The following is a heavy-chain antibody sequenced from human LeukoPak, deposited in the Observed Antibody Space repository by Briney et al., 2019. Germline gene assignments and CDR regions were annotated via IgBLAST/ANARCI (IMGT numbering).Heavy chain of an antibody. CDR2: INPNSGGT. Sequence: ASVKVSCKASGYTFTGYYMHWVRQAPGQGLEWMGWINPNSGGTNYAQKFQGRVTMTRDTSISTAYMELRSLRSDDTAVYYCARNRSPIWGSSFYYFDYWGQGTLVTVSS. J-gene: IGHJ4*02. D-gene: IGHD3-16*01. CDR1: GYTFTGYY. CDR3: ARNRSPIWGSSFYYFDY. V-gene: IGHV1-2*02.